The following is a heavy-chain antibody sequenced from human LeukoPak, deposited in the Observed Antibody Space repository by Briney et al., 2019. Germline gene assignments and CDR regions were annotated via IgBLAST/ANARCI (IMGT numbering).Heavy chain of an antibody. Sequence: GGSLRLPCAASGFTFSSYGMHWVRQAPGKGLEYVSHISTNGGSTYYAISVKGRFTISRDNSKNTLYLQMGSLRAEDMAVYYCARGRGYIYGYDYWGQGTLVTVSS. V-gene: IGHV3-64*01. CDR2: ISTNGGST. J-gene: IGHJ4*02. CDR3: ARGRGYIYGYDY. D-gene: IGHD5-18*01. CDR1: GFTFSSYG.